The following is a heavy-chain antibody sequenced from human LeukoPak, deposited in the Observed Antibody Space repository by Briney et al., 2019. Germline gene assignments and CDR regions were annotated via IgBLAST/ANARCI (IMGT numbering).Heavy chain of an antibody. Sequence: ASVKVSCKASGYTFTSYDINWVRQATGQGLEWMGFMNPNSGNTGYAQKFQGRVTMTRDTSISTAYMELSSLRSEDTALYYCVRVPRELWAYWGQGTLVTVSS. CDR1: GYTFTSYD. V-gene: IGHV1-8*01. D-gene: IGHD2-21*01. CDR2: MNPNSGNT. CDR3: VRVPRELWAY. J-gene: IGHJ4*02.